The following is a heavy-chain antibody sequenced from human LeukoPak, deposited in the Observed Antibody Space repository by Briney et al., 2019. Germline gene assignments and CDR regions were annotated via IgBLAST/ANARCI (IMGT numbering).Heavy chain of an antibody. CDR3: ARGGDFCSGGSCYPRAFDI. J-gene: IGHJ3*02. V-gene: IGHV1-69*13. Sequence: ASVKVSCKASGGTFSSYAISWVRQAPGQGLEWMGGIIPIFGTANYAQKFQGRVTITADESTSTAYMELSSLRSEDTAVYYCARGGDFCSGGSCYPRAFDIWGQGTMVTVSS. CDR1: GGTFSSYA. D-gene: IGHD2-15*01. CDR2: IIPIFGTA.